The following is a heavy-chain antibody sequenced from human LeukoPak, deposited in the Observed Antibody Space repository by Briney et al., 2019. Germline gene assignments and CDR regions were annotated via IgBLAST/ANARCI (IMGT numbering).Heavy chain of an antibody. CDR1: GGSIGSYY. CDR2: IYYSGST. Sequence: SETLSLTCTVSGGSIGSYYWSWIRQPPGKGLGWIGYIYYSGSTNYNPSLKSRVTISVDKSKNQFSLKLSSVTAADTAVYYCARGAYYYDSSGYYPWGQGTLVTVSS. CDR3: ARGAYYYDSSGYYP. J-gene: IGHJ5*02. D-gene: IGHD3-22*01. V-gene: IGHV4-59*12.